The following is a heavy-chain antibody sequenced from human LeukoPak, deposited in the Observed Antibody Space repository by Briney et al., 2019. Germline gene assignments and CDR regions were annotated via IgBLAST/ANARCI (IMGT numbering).Heavy chain of an antibody. CDR3: ARVRGVVSPLDY. CDR2: IYYTGST. V-gene: IGHV4-59*01. CDR1: GGSISNYY. Sequence: SETLSLTCTVSGGSISNYYWSWIRQPPGKGLEWIGYIYYTGSTNFNPSLRSRVTISVDTSKNQFSLKLSSVTAADTAVYYCARVRGVVSPLDYWGQGTLVTVSS. D-gene: IGHD3-10*01. J-gene: IGHJ4*02.